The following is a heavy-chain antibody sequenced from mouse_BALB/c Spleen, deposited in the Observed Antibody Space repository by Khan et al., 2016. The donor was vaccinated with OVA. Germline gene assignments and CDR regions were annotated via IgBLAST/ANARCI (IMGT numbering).Heavy chain of an antibody. J-gene: IGHJ3*01. Sequence: EVELVESGGGLVQPGGSRKLSCAASGFTFSDYGMAWVRQAPGKGPEWVALISDLAYTSYYADTVTGRFTLSRENAKNTLYLEMGSLGSGDKAMDSCARGGGTAPFAYWGQGTLVTVSA. CDR1: GFTFSDYG. CDR3: ARGGGTAPFAY. D-gene: IGHD1-2*01. V-gene: IGHV5-15*02. CDR2: ISDLAYTS.